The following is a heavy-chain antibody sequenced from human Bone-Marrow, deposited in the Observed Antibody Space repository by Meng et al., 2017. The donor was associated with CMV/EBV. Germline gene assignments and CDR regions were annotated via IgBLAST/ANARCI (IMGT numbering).Heavy chain of an antibody. CDR3: ARDKDIVVVS. CDR1: GFTFSSYA. Sequence: GGSLRLSCTASGFTFSSYALSWVRQAPGKGLEWVSAISSGGRGTNYADSLKGRFTISRDDSKNTLFLQLNSLRAEDTALYYCARDKDIVVVSWGQGTLVTVSS. CDR2: ISSGGRGT. J-gene: IGHJ4*02. V-gene: IGHV3-23*01. D-gene: IGHD2-2*01.